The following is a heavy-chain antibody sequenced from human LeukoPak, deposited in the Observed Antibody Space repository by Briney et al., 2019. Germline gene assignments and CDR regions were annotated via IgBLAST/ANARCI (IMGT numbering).Heavy chain of an antibody. CDR1: GGSISSSSYY. V-gene: IGHV4-39*01. D-gene: IGHD3-22*01. J-gene: IGHJ4*02. CDR2: IYYSGST. Sequence: PSETLSLTCTVSGGSISSSSYYWGWIRQPPGKGLEWIGSIYYSGSTYYNPSLKSRVTTSVDTSKNQFSLKLSSVTAADTAVYYCARRGPTYYYDSSGYYFDYWGQGTLVTVSS. CDR3: ARRGPTYYYDSSGYYFDY.